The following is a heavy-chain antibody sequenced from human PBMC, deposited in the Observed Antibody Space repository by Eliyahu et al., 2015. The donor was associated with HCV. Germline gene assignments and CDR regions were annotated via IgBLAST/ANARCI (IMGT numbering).Heavy chain of an antibody. CDR1: GFTFSTYS. V-gene: IGHV3-21*02. D-gene: IGHD3-9*01. CDR2: ISSSSTYX. Sequence: EVQLVESGGGLVRPGGSLRLSCAASGFTFSTYSMTWVRQTPGKGLEWVSSISSSSTYXHYADSVQGRFTVSRDNAKNSLFLQMNSLGVEDTAIYYCVRGVYDVLTGGGDSFDYWGQGILVPVSS. J-gene: IGHJ4*02. CDR3: VRGVYDVLTGGGDSFDY.